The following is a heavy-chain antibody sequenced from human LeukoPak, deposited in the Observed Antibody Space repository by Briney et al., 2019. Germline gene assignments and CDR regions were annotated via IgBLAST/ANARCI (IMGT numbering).Heavy chain of an antibody. CDR2: IYYSGST. Sequence: SETLSLTCTVSGDSIRSYYWSWVRQPPGKGLEWIGYIYYSGSTNYNPSLKSRVTISLDTSKDQVSLNLRFVTAADTAVYYCARPAARGYSYGLDFWGQGTMVTVSS. D-gene: IGHD5-18*01. CDR1: GDSIRSYY. J-gene: IGHJ3*01. CDR3: ARPAARGYSYGLDF. V-gene: IGHV4-59*01.